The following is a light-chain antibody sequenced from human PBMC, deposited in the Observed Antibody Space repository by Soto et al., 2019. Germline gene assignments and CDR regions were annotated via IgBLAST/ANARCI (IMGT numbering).Light chain of an antibody. CDR2: EVS. CDR3: SSYTSSNTLV. V-gene: IGLV2-14*01. Sequence: QSALTQPASVSGSHGQSITISCTGTSSDVGVYNYVSRYQQHPGKAPKLMIFEVSDRPSGVSNRFSGSKSGNTASLTISGLQAEDEADFYCSSYTSSNTLVFGGGTQLTVL. J-gene: IGLJ2*01. CDR1: SSDVGVYNY.